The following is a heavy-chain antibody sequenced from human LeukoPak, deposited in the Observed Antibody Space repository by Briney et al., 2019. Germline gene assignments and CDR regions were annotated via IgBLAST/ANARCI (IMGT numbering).Heavy chain of an antibody. V-gene: IGHV3-21*03. J-gene: IGHJ4*02. CDR3: AKDLYSNYGPADY. D-gene: IGHD4-11*01. CDR2: ISGTSVHI. Sequence: GGSLRLSCSASGFIFSTSSMKWFRQAPGKALEWVSAISGTSVHIYYADSVKGRFTISRDNVKESLYLHMNSLRAEDTAVYYCAKDLYSNYGPADYWGQGNLVTVSS. CDR1: GFIFSTSS.